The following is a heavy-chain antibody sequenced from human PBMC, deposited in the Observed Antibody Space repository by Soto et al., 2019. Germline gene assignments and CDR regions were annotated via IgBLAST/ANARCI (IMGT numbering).Heavy chain of an antibody. CDR1: GFSFSDYW. D-gene: IGHD3-16*01. V-gene: IGHV3-7*01. Sequence: GGSLRLSCAASGFSFSDYWMSWVRQAPGKGLEWVANIKQDGSEKYYVDSVKGRFTISRDNAKNSHYLQMNSLRAEDTAVYYCASSLSLGVWGKGTTVTVSS. J-gene: IGHJ6*04. CDR2: IKQDGSEK. CDR3: ASSLSLGV.